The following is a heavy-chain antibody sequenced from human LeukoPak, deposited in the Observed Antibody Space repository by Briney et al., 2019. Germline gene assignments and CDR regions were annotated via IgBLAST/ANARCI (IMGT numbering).Heavy chain of an antibody. V-gene: IGHV4-59*01. J-gene: IGHJ3*02. CDR2: VYYSGST. CDR1: GGSLSSYY. D-gene: IGHD2-2*01. CDR3: ARSPYCSSTSCYQNVGAFDI. Sequence: SETLSLTCTVSGGSLSSYYWSWIRQPPGKGLEWIGYVYYSGSTNYNPSLKSRVAISIDTSKNQFSLKLSSVTAADTAVYYCARSPYCSSTSCYQNVGAFDIWGQGTMVTVSS.